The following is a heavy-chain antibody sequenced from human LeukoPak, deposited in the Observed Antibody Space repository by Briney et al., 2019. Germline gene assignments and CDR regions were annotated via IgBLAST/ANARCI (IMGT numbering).Heavy chain of an antibody. J-gene: IGHJ4*02. CDR1: GFTFSSYS. CDR2: ISSSSYI. Sequence: GGSLRLSCAASGFTFSSYSMNWVRQAPGKGLEWVSSISSSSYIYYADSVKGRFTISRDNSKNTLYLQMNSLRAEDTAVYYCAKIPHIVVVTANLDYWGQGTLVTVSS. V-gene: IGHV3-21*04. CDR3: AKIPHIVVVTANLDY. D-gene: IGHD2-21*02.